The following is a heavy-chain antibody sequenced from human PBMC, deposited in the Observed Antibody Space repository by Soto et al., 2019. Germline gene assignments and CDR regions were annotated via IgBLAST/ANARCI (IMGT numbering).Heavy chain of an antibody. J-gene: IGHJ3*02. CDR2: FDPEDGET. CDR3: ATLVGATFAFDI. CDR1: GGMFYSSA. D-gene: IGHD1-26*01. Sequence: GSVQVYFKASGGMFYSSAINWVRRAPGQGLEWMGGFDPEDGETIYAQKFQGRVTMTEDTSTDTAYMELSSLRSEDTAVYYCATLVGATFAFDIWGQGTMVTVSS. V-gene: IGHV1-24*01.